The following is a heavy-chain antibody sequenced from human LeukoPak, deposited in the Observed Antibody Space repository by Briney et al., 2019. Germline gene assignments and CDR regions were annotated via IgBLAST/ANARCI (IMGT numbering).Heavy chain of an antibody. D-gene: IGHD3-16*02. CDR3: ARTYYDYVWGSYLFDY. Sequence: PSETLSLTCTVSGGSISSGGYYWSWIRQHPGKGLEWIGYIYYSGSTYYNPSLKSRVTVSVDTSKNQFSLKLSSVTAADTAVYYCARTYYDYVWGSYLFDYWGQGTLVTVSS. V-gene: IGHV4-31*03. J-gene: IGHJ4*02. CDR2: IYYSGST. CDR1: GGSISSGGYY.